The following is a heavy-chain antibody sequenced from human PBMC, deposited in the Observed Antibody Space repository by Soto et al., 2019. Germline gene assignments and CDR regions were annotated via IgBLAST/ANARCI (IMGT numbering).Heavy chain of an antibody. CDR2: IIPIFGTA. CDR1: GGTFSSYA. Sequence: SVKVSCKASGGTFSSYAISWVRQAPGQGLEWMGGIIPIFGTANYAQKFQGRVTITADESTSTAYMELSSLRSEDTAVYYCARVDVGVTAPNYYYYYGMDVWGQGTRVTVS. J-gene: IGHJ6*02. V-gene: IGHV1-69*13. D-gene: IGHD2-21*02. CDR3: ARVDVGVTAPNYYYYYGMDV.